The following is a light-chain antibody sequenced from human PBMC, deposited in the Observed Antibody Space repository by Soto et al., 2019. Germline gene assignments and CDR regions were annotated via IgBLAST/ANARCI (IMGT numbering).Light chain of an antibody. Sequence: EIVMTQSPATLSVSPGERATLSCRASQSVSSNLAWYQQKPGQAPRLLIYGASTRATGIPARFSGCGSGTEFTLTISSLQSEDFAVYYCQQYNNWPRNTFGQGTKLEIK. CDR1: QSVSSN. V-gene: IGKV3-15*01. J-gene: IGKJ2*01. CDR2: GAS. CDR3: QQYNNWPRNT.